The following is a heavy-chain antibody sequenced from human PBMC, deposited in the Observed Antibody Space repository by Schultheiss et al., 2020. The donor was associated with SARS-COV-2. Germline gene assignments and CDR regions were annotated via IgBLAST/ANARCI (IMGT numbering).Heavy chain of an antibody. CDR1: GGSINSDY. J-gene: IGHJ4*02. V-gene: IGHV4-4*07. Sequence: SETLSLTCTVSGGSINSDYWSWIRQPAGRGLEWIGRRYARGETNYNPSLKSRVSMSIDTSKNQFSLKLSSVTAADTAVYYCAISARHQVGNLDYWGQGTLVTGSS. CDR3: AISARHQVGNLDY. CDR2: RYARGET. D-gene: IGHD7-27*01.